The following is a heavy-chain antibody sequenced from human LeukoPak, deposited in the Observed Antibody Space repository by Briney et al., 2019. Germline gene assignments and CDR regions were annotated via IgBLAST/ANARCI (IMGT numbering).Heavy chain of an antibody. CDR1: GFTFDDYT. J-gene: IGHJ4*02. CDR3: AKDIGDSVGYNYFDS. CDR2: ISWHGSTT. D-gene: IGHD3-22*01. V-gene: IGHV3-43*01. Sequence: GGSLRLSCAASGFTFDDYTMHWVRQALGKGLEWVSLISWHGSTTKYADSVKGRFTISRDNLKNSLSLQMNSLGPEETALYYCAKDIGDSVGYNYFDSWGQGTLVTVSS.